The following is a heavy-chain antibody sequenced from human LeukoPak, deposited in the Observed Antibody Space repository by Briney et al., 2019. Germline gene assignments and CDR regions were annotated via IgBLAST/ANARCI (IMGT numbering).Heavy chain of an antibody. CDR1: GGSLSSGGSS. Sequence: SETLSLTCAVSGGSLSSGGSSWSWVRQPPGKGLGWIGYIYHSESTYYNPSLKSRVTISVDRSKNQFSLKLSSVTAADTAVYYCARSRYDYGMDVWGQGTTVTVSS. CDR3: ARSRYDYGMDV. CDR2: IYHSEST. J-gene: IGHJ6*02. V-gene: IGHV4-30-2*01. D-gene: IGHD6-25*01.